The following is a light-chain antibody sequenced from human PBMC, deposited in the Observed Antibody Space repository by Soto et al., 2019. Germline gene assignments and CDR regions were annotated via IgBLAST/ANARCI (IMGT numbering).Light chain of an antibody. CDR2: RTS. CDR3: QQYHNWPT. Sequence: EIVMTQSPATLSVSPGERATLSCRASQSVTTNLAWYQQKPGQAPRLLIYRTSTRATGIPARFSGSGSGTEFTLTISSLQSEDFAVYYCQQYHNWPTFGQGTKV. J-gene: IGKJ1*01. CDR1: QSVTTN. V-gene: IGKV3-15*01.